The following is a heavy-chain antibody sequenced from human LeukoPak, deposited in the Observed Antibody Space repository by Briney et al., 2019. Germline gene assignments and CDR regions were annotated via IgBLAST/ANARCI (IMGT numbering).Heavy chain of an antibody. V-gene: IGHV4-4*07. CDR3: ARDFYDILTGSWDWFDP. J-gene: IGHJ5*02. CDR2: IYTSGST. D-gene: IGHD3-9*01. Sequence: SETLSLTCTVSGGSISSYYWSWIRQPAGKGLEWIGRIYTSGSTNYNPSLKSRVTMSVDTSKNQFSLKLSAVTAADTAVYYCARDFYDILTGSWDWFDPWGQGTLVTVSS. CDR1: GGSISSYY.